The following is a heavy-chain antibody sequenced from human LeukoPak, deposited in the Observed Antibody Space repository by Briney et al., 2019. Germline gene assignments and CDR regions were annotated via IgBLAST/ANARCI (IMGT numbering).Heavy chain of an antibody. V-gene: IGHV4-59*11. J-gene: IGHJ4*01. CDR3: ANRRRIGGNADTAY. CDR1: GGSISNHY. Sequence: SGTLSLTCTVSGGSISNHYWSWIRQPPGKGLEWIGYIHYSGTTNYNPSLKSRVTISLDTSKNQVSLKMYSVTAADTAVYYCANRRRIGGNADTAYWGHGTLVTVFS. CDR2: IHYSGTT. D-gene: IGHD4-23*01.